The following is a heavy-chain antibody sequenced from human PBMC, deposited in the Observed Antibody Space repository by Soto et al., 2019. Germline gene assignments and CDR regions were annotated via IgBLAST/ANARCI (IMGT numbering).Heavy chain of an antibody. D-gene: IGHD3-9*01. J-gene: IGHJ3*02. V-gene: IGHV1-18*01. Sequence: ASVKVSFKASGYTFTSYGISWVRQAPGQGLEWMGWISAYNGNTNYAQKLQGRVTMTTDTSTSTAYMELRSLRSDDTAVYYCARESGIDYDILTGYLDAFDIWGQGTMATVSS. CDR1: GYTFTSYG. CDR2: ISAYNGNT. CDR3: ARESGIDYDILTGYLDAFDI.